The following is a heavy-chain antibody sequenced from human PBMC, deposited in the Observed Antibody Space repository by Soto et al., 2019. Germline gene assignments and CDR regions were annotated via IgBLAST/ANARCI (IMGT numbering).Heavy chain of an antibody. CDR2: IYYSGST. J-gene: IGHJ6*02. D-gene: IGHD2-2*01. CDR1: GGSISSYY. CDR3: ARDRRYCSSTSCYAGDYYYYYYGMDV. Sequence: PSETLSLTCTVSGGSISSYYWSWTRQPPGKGLEWIGYIYYSGSTNYNPSLKSRVTISVDTSKNQFSLKLSSVTAADTAVYYCARDRRYCSSTSCYAGDYYYYYYGMDVWGQGTTVTVSS. V-gene: IGHV4-59*01.